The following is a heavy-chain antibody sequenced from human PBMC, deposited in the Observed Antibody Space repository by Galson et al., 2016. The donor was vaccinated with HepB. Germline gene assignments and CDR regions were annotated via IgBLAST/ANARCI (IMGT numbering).Heavy chain of an antibody. CDR3: AKRHEFCPPVGCSVDY. CDR2: DSVHGGRK. CDR1: GFTFSNRG. J-gene: IGHJ4*02. D-gene: IGHD3-10*02. Sequence: LRLSCAASGFTFSNRGMHWVRQAPGKGLEWVAADSVHGGRKFYADSVKGRFIISRDNSNNMLFLQMDSLRPDDTAVYYCAKRHEFCPPVGCSVDYWGQGTLGSVSS. V-gene: IGHV3-30*18.